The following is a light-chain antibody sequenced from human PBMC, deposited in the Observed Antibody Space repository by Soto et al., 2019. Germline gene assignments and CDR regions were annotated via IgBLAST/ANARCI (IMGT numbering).Light chain of an antibody. CDR3: AAWEDSLNGWV. CDR1: SSNIGSNT. J-gene: IGLJ3*02. V-gene: IGLV1-44*01. CDR2: SNN. Sequence: QPVLTQPPSASGTPGQRVTISCSGSSSNIGSNTVNWYQQLPGTAPKLLIYSNNQRPSGFPDRFSGSKSGTSASLAISGLQSEDEAEYYCAAWEDSLNGWVVGGGTKLTV.